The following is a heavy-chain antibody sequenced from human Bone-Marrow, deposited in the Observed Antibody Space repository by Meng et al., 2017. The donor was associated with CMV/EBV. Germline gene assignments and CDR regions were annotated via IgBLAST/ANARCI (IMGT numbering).Heavy chain of an antibody. CDR1: GDSVSSGSYY. CDR3: ARDPDSSSFLWYFDL. CDR2: ISYSGST. Sequence: SETLSLTCTVSGDSVSSGSYYWSWIRQPPGKGLEWIGYISYSGSTTYNPSLKSRVSISVDVSKNQFSLKLRSVTAADTAVYYCARDPDSSSFLWYFDLWGRGTLVTVSS. J-gene: IGHJ2*01. V-gene: IGHV4-61*01. D-gene: IGHD6-6*01.